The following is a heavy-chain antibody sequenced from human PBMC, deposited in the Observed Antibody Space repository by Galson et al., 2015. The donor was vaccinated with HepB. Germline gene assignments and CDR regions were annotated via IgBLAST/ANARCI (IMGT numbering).Heavy chain of an antibody. J-gene: IGHJ4*02. V-gene: IGHV3-30-3*01. Sequence: SLRLSCAAPGFTFSSYAMHWVRQAPGKGLEWVAVISFDGSNKYYADSVKGRFTISRDSSKNTLYLQMNSLRVEDTAMYYCARDNRGGHGYNWAFDYWGQGTLVTVSS. CDR3: ARDNRGGHGYNWAFDY. D-gene: IGHD5-24*01. CDR2: ISFDGSNK. CDR1: GFTFSSYA.